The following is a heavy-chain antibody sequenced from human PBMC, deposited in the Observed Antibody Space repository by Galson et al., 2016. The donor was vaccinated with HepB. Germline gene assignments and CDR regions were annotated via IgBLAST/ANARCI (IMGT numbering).Heavy chain of an antibody. D-gene: IGHD3-9*01. CDR2: IYDSGST. Sequence: ETLSLTCIVSGGSISSKSYYWGWIRQPPGKGLEWIGTIYDSGSTYYNPSLKSRVIISVDTSKNQFSLRLSSVTAADTAVYYCAKLQGPISYYDILTGYYRGYFDYWGQGTLVTVSS. CDR1: GGSISSKSYY. CDR3: AKLQGPISYYDILTGYYRGYFDY. J-gene: IGHJ4*02. V-gene: IGHV4-39*01.